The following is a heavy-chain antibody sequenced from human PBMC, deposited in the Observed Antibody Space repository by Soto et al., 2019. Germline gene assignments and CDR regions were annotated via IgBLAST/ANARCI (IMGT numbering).Heavy chain of an antibody. V-gene: IGHV3-23*01. CDR3: AKDAKILDWLPTSHSFDF. CDR1: GLSFSSYA. Sequence: EVQVLESGGGLAQPGRSLRLSCAVSGLSFSSYAMTWVRQSPGKGLEWVSSISRSGNSTYSADSVRGRFTISRDNSKNTLYLQMNRLRAEDTAVYYCAKDAKILDWLPTSHSFDFWGQGTLVTVSS. CDR2: ISRSGNST. D-gene: IGHD3-9*01. J-gene: IGHJ4*02.